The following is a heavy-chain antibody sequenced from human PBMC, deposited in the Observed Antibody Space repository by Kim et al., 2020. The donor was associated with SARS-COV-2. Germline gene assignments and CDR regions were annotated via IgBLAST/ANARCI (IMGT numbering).Heavy chain of an antibody. V-gene: IGHV1-46*01. J-gene: IGHJ5*02. Sequence: ASVKVSCKASGYTFTSYYMHWVRQAPGQGLEWMGIINPSGGSTSYAQKFQGRVTMTRDTSTSTVYMELSILRSEDTAVYYCARDRGGVLRFLEWSNARFDPWGQGTLVTVSS. CDR3: ARDRGGVLRFLEWSNARFDP. D-gene: IGHD3-3*01. CDR1: GYTFTSYY. CDR2: INPSGGST.